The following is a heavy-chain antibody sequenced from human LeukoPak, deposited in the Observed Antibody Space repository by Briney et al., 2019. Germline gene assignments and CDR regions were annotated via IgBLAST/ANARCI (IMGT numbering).Heavy chain of an antibody. CDR3: ARYCGGDCYGMDV. CDR2: INQDGSEK. V-gene: IGHV3-7*01. Sequence: GSLRLSCAASESTFSSYWMSWVRQAPGKGLEWVANINQDGSEKDYVDSVKGRFTISRDNVKNSLYLQMNSLRAEDTAVYYCARYCGGDCYGMDVWGQGTTVTVSS. J-gene: IGHJ6*02. D-gene: IGHD2-21*01. CDR1: ESTFSSYW.